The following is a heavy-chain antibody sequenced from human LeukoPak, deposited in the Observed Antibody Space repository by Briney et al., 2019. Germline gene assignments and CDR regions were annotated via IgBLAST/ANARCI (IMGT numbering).Heavy chain of an antibody. CDR2: IYHSGST. J-gene: IGHJ4*02. CDR1: GGSISSSNW. Sequence: SGTLSLTCAVSGGSISSSNWWSWVRQPPGKGLEWIGEIYHSGSTNYNPSLKSRVTISVDKSKNQFSLKLSSVTAADTAVYYCARALKSGFWELSFDYWGQGTLVTVSS. V-gene: IGHV4-4*02. CDR3: ARALKSGFWELSFDY. D-gene: IGHD3-10*01.